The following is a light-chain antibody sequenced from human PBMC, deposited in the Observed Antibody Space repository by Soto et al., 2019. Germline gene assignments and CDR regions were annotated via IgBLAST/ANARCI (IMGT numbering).Light chain of an antibody. J-gene: IGLJ1*01. CDR1: SSDIGGYNS. CDR3: SSYTERNNSG. Sequence: QSALTQSPSASGSPGQSVTISCTGTSSDIGGYNSVSWYQQHPGKAPKVMIYDVSKRPSGVPDRFSGSKSGNTASLTVSALPADDEADYYCSSYTERNNSGFGTGTQVTVL. CDR2: DVS. V-gene: IGLV2-8*01.